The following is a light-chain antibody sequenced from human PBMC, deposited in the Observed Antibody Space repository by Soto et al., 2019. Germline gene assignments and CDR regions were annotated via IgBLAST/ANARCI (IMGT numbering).Light chain of an antibody. Sequence: QAVLSDPAGVPGSPGHAITVSCAGTIRDIGGYNYVSWYQQHPGKAPKLIIYEVSNRPSGVSTRFSGSKSGNTASLTISGLQAEDEGDYYCCSYAGSYNIDTFGTGTKVNV. V-gene: IGLV2-14*01. J-gene: IGLJ1*01. CDR2: EVS. CDR3: CSYAGSYNIDT. CDR1: IRDIGGYNY.